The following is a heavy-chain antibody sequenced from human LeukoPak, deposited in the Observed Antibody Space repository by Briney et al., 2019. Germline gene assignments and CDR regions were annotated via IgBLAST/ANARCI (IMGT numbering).Heavy chain of an antibody. CDR2: IFSGGST. Sequence: GGSLRLSCAASGFTVSSNYMSWVRQAPGKGLECVSLIFSGGSTYYADSVKGRFTISRDNSKNTLYLQMNSLRAEDTAVYYCARDLAFCSWGQGTLVTVSS. CDR1: GFTVSSNY. D-gene: IGHD3-10*02. J-gene: IGHJ4*02. CDR3: ARDLAFCS. V-gene: IGHV3-53*01.